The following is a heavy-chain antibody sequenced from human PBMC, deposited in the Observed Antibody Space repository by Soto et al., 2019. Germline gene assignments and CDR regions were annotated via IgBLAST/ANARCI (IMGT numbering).Heavy chain of an antibody. D-gene: IGHD3-3*01. Sequence: QLHLVQSGAVVKKPGASVTVSCSASGYPVTAYYMHWVRQAPGRGLEWMGGINPATGAAKYTQSFQGRVTMPRGTSTSTLFLGLGRLTSGATAGFYCARGGGVGVAGSAAFDMWGQGTLVTVSS. CDR3: ARGGGVGVAGSAAFDM. CDR2: INPATGAA. J-gene: IGHJ3*02. CDR1: GYPVTAYY. V-gene: IGHV1-2*02.